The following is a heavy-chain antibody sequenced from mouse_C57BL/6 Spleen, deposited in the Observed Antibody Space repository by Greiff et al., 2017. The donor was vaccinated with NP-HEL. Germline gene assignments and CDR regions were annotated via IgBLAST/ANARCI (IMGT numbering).Heavy chain of an antibody. J-gene: IGHJ2*01. Sequence: QVQLQQSGPELVKPGASVKISCKASGYAFSSSWMNWVKQRPGKGLEWIGRIYPGDGDTNYNGKFKGKATLTADKSSSTAYMQLSSLTSEDSAVYFCARGREYYYDFDYWGQGTTLTVSS. CDR1: GYAFSSSW. V-gene: IGHV1-82*01. CDR2: IYPGDGDT. D-gene: IGHD1-1*01. CDR3: ARGREYYYDFDY.